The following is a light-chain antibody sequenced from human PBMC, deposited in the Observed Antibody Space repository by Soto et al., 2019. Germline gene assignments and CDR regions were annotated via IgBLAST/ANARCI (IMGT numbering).Light chain of an antibody. CDR2: DVS. V-gene: IGLV2-14*01. CDR3: SSYKTGSPLWV. Sequence: QSALTQPASVSGSPGQSITISCTGSNSDVGAYNYVSWYQQYPGKAPKLMIYDVSSRPSGVSNRFSGSKSGNTASLTIAGLQAEDEADYYCSSYKTGSPLWVFGGGTKLTVL. J-gene: IGLJ3*02. CDR1: NSDVGAYNY.